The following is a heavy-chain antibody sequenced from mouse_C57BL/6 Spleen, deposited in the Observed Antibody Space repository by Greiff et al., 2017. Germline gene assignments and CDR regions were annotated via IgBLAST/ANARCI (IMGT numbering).Heavy chain of an antibody. CDR1: GYAFTNYL. CDR3: ARDPYYGSSYGYAMDY. CDR2: INPGSGGT. D-gene: IGHD1-1*01. J-gene: IGHJ4*01. V-gene: IGHV1-54*01. Sequence: LQESGAELVRPGTSVKVSCKASGYAFTNYLIEWVKQRPGQGLEWIGVINPGSGGTNYNEKFKGKATLTADKSSSTAYMQLSSLTSEDSAVYFCARDPYYGSSYGYAMDYWGQGTSVTVSS.